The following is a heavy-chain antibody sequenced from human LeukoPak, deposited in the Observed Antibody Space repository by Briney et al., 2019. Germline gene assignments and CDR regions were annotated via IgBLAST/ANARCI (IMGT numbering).Heavy chain of an antibody. J-gene: IGHJ4*02. D-gene: IGHD2-8*01. CDR3: ASPRGYCTNGVCDAFDY. Sequence: PGGSLRLSCAASGFTFSDYYMSWIRQAPGKGLEWVSYISSSGSTIYYADSVKGRFTISRDNAKNSLYLQMNSLRAEDTAVYYCASPRGYCTNGVCDAFDYWGQGTLVTVSS. CDR2: ISSSGSTI. CDR1: GFTFSDYY. V-gene: IGHV3-11*04.